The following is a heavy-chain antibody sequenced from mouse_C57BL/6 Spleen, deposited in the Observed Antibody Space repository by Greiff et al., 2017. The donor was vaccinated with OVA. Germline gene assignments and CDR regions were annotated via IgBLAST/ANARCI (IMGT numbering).Heavy chain of an antibody. V-gene: IGHV1-5*01. Sequence: SGTVLARPGASVKMSCKTSGYTFTSYWMHWVKQRPGQGLEWIGAIYPGNSDTSYNQKFKGKAKLTAVTSASTAYMELSSLTNEDSAVYFCARGITTVVASDYWGQGTTLTVSS. D-gene: IGHD1-1*01. CDR2: IYPGNSDT. CDR3: ARGITTVVASDY. J-gene: IGHJ2*01. CDR1: GYTFTSYW.